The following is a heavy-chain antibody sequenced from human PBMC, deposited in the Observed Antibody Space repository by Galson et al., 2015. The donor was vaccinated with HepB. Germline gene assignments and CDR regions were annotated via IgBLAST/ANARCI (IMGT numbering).Heavy chain of an antibody. V-gene: IGHV3-48*01. J-gene: IGHJ3*02. CDR1: GFTFSSYS. Sequence: SLRLSCAASGFTFSSYSMNWVRQAPGKGLEWVSYISSSSSTIYYADSVKGRFTISRDNAKNSLYLQMNSLRAEDTAVYYCARDKGYCSSTSYYAPVAFDIWGQGTMVTVSS. D-gene: IGHD2-2*01. CDR3: ARDKGYCSSTSYYAPVAFDI. CDR2: ISSSSSTI.